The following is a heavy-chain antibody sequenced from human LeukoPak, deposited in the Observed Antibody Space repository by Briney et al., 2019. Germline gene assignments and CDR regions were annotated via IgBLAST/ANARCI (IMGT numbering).Heavy chain of an antibody. CDR3: ARGGYGGNVIRDYMDV. D-gene: IGHD4-23*01. V-gene: IGHV1-2*02. CDR1: GYTFTGYY. Sequence: ASVKVSCKASGYTFTGYYMHWVRQAPGQGLEWMGWINPNSGGTNYAQKFQGRVTMTRDTSISTVYMELSRLRSDDTAVYYCARGGYGGNVIRDYMDVWGKGTTVTVSS. J-gene: IGHJ6*03. CDR2: INPNSGGT.